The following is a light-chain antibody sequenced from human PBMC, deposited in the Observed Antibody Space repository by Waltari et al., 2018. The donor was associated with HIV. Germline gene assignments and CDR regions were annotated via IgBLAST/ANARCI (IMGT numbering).Light chain of an antibody. CDR1: SSDVGGYDF. CDR2: DVS. V-gene: IGLV2-14*03. CDR3: SSYTNTNTWV. J-gene: IGLJ3*02. Sequence: QSALTQPASVSGSPGQSITISCTGTSSDVGGYDFVSWYQQHPGKAPKFMIFDVSNRPSGVSDRFSGSKSGNTASLTISGLQAEDEADYYCSSYTNTNTWVFGGGTKVTVL.